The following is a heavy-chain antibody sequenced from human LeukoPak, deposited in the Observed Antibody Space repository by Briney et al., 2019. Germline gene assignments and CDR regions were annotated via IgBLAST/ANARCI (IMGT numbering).Heavy chain of an antibody. CDR1: GFTFSDYY. J-gene: IGHJ4*02. V-gene: IGHV3-11*01. CDR2: ISSSGSTI. Sequence: GGSLRLSCAASGFTFSDYYMSWIREAAGQGVEWGSYISSSGSTIYYADSVKGRFTISRDNAKNSLYLQMNSLRAEDTAVYYCAREGPRSSGYYRFFDYWGQGTLVTVSS. CDR3: AREGPRSSGYYRFFDY. D-gene: IGHD3-22*01.